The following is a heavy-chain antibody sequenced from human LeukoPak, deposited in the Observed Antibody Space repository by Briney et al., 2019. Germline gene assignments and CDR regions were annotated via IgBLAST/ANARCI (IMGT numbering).Heavy chain of an antibody. Sequence: VGAPRHSPAASRVSFYVDYVCSGPDKLRERLWRVSYNSSRGRSEYYADSGKGRFTNSSDNGENSLYLRMNSRIVEDTALYYCARGSDWNAFDSWGQGTVVSVSS. CDR1: RVSFYVDY. CDR3: ARGSDWNAFDS. J-gene: IGHJ3*02. D-gene: IGHD3/OR15-3a*01. CDR2: NSSRGRSE. V-gene: IGHV3-11*01.